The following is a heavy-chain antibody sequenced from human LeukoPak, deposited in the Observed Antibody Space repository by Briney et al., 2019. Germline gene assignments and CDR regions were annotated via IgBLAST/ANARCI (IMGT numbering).Heavy chain of an antibody. CDR2: IYYSGST. CDR1: GGSISRYY. D-gene: IGHD3-10*01. V-gene: IGHV4-59*01. Sequence: SETLSLTCTVSGGSISRYYWNCIRQPPGKGLEWIGYIYYSGSTNYNPSLKSRVTISVDTYKNQFSLKLSSVTAADTAVYYCARSLYYYGSDSFDIWGQGTMVSVSS. CDR3: ARSLYYYGSDSFDI. J-gene: IGHJ3*02.